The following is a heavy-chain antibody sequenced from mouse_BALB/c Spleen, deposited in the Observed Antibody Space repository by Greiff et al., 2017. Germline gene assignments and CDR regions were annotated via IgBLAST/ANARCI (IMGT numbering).Heavy chain of an antibody. J-gene: IGHJ2*01. V-gene: IGHV1-4*02. CDR2: INPSSGYT. CDR3: ARTYGNYERPLDN. Sequence: VQLQQSAAELARPGASVKMSCKASGYTFTSYTMHWVKQRPGQGLEWIGYINPSSGYTEYNQKFKDKTTLTADKSSSTAYMQLSSLTSEDSAVYYGARTYGNYERPLDNWGQGTTLTVSS. CDR1: GYTFTSYT. D-gene: IGHD2-10*02.